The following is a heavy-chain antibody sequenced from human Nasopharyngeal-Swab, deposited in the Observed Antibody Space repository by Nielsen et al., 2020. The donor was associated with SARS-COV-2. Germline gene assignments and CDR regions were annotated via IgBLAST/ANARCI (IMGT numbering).Heavy chain of an antibody. Sequence: SLKISCAASGFTFDDYAMHWVRQAPGKGLEWVSGISWNSGSIGYADSVKGRFTISRDNAKSSLYLQMNSLRAEDTALYYCAKDPRYNWNDGWYYFDYWGQGTLVTVSS. CDR2: ISWNSGSI. CDR3: AKDPRYNWNDGWYYFDY. D-gene: IGHD1-1*01. J-gene: IGHJ4*02. CDR1: GFTFDDYA. V-gene: IGHV3-9*01.